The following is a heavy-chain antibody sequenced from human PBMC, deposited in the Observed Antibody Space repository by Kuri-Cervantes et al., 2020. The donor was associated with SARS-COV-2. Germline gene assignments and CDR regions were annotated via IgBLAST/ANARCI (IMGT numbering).Heavy chain of an antibody. CDR1: GFTFSGHW. CDR2: INPDGSYT. CDR3: VRDGDHWNFDY. J-gene: IGHJ4*02. V-gene: IGHV3-74*01. D-gene: IGHD1-1*01. Sequence: ESLKISCAASGFTFSGHWIHWVRQAPGKGLVWVSRINPDGSYTNNADSVKGRFTLSRDNAKHMLFLQMNSLRAEDTAVYYCVRDGDHWNFDYWGQGTLVTVSS.